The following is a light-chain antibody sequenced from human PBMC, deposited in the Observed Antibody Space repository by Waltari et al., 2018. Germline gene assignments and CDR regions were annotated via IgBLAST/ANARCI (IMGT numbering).Light chain of an antibody. CDR1: QTILYSPTNRNY. Sequence: DFVMTQSPDSLAVSLGERATINCKSSQTILYSPTNRNYLAWYQQRPGQPPKWLIYWESVRASGVPDRLRGSGSGTDFTLTISSLQPEDVAVYYCQQYITTLTFGGGTKVEIK. V-gene: IGKV4-1*01. CDR2: WES. J-gene: IGKJ4*01. CDR3: QQYITTLT.